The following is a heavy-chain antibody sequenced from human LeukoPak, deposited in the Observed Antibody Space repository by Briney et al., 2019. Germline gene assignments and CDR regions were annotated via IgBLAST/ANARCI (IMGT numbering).Heavy chain of an antibody. CDR2: ISSGSSTI. CDR1: GFTFTSYE. Sequence: AGGSLRLSCAASGFTFTSYEFYWVRQAPGKGLEWISYISSGSSTIKYAGSVRGRFTISRDDGREPLYLQMNSLRVDDTAIYYCGASRQYVGAFDIWGQGTLVSVS. V-gene: IGHV3-48*03. J-gene: IGHJ3*02. CDR3: GASRQYVGAFDI. D-gene: IGHD3-16*01.